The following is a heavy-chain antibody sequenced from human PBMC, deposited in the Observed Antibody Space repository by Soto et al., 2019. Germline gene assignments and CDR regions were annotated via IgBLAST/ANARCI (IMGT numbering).Heavy chain of an antibody. D-gene: IGHD2-15*01. V-gene: IGHV1-18*01. CDR2: ISAYNGNT. Sequence: ASVKVSCKASGYTFTSYGISWVRQAPGQGLEWMGWISAYNGNTNYAQKLQGRVTMTTDTSTSTAYMELRSLRSDDTAVYYCASEVVSATKGYWFDPWGQGTLVTVSS. CDR1: GYTFTSYG. CDR3: ASEVVSATKGYWFDP. J-gene: IGHJ5*02.